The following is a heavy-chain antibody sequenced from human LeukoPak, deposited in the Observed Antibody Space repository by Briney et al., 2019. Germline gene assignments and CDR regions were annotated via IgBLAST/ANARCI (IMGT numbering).Heavy chain of an antibody. V-gene: IGHV3-33*01. Sequence: PGGSLRLSCAASGFTFSSYGMHWVRQAPGKGLEWVAVIWYDGSNKYYADSVKGRFTISRDNSKNTLYLQMNSLRAEDTAVHYCAREGWLLSKNYYYGMDVWGQGTTVTVSS. J-gene: IGHJ6*02. CDR3: AREGWLLSKNYYYGMDV. CDR2: IWYDGSNK. CDR1: GFTFSSYG. D-gene: IGHD3-3*01.